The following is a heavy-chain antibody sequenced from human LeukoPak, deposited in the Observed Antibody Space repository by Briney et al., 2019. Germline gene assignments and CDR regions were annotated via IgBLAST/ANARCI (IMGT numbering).Heavy chain of an antibody. D-gene: IGHD6-19*01. Sequence: GGSLRLSCAASGFTFSSYAMSWVRQAPGQGLEWVSYISSSGSILSYADSVKGRFTISRDNAKNSLSLQMNSLRDEDTAVYYCARGLSSGWDFDYWGQGTLVTVSS. CDR3: ARGLSSGWDFDY. CDR1: GFTFSSYA. J-gene: IGHJ4*02. V-gene: IGHV3-48*02. CDR2: ISSSGSIL.